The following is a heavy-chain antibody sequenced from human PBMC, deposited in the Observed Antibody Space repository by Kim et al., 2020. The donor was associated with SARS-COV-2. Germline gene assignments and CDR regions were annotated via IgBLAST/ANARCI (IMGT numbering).Heavy chain of an antibody. Sequence: SETLSLTCTVSGGSISSGGYYWSWIRQHPGKGLEWIGYIYYSGSTYYNPSLKSRVTISVDTSKNQFSLKLSSVTAADTAVYYCARVLGYYYGSGSYYPTTAMDYWGQGTLVTVSS. V-gene: IGHV4-31*03. CDR3: ARVLGYYYGSGSYYPTTAMDY. CDR1: GGSISSGGYY. CDR2: IYYSGST. J-gene: IGHJ4*02. D-gene: IGHD3-10*01.